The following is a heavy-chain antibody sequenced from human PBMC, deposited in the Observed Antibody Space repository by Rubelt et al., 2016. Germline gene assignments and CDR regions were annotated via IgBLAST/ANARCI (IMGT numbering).Heavy chain of an antibody. CDR3: VYGDYGVDY. CDR1: GGSFSGYS. J-gene: IGHJ4*02. Sequence: QVQVQQWGAGLLKPSETLSLTCAVYGGSFSGYSWSWIRQPPGKGLEWIGKINHIGSTDYNPSLKSRVTIPLDTSKNQLALKLRGGTAADTAVYYCVYGDYGVDYWGQGTLVAVSS. CDR2: INHIGST. D-gene: IGHD4-17*01. V-gene: IGHV4-34*01.